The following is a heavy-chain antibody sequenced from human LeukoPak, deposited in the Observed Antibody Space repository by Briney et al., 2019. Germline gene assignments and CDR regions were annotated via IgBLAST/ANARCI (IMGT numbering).Heavy chain of an antibody. CDR1: GYTFNSYY. V-gene: IGHV1-46*02. CDR3: SCYYDSSGYYFTE. J-gene: IGHJ4*02. Sequence: ASVKVSCKASGYTFNSYYMHWVRQAPGQGLEWMGIINPGGSSTTYAQKFQDSLTVTRDTSTNTVYMELSSLTSEDTAVYYCSCYYDSSGYYFTEWGQGTLVTVSS. CDR2: INPGGSST. D-gene: IGHD3-22*01.